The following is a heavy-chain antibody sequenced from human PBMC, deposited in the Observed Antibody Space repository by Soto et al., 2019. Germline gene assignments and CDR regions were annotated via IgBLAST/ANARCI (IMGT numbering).Heavy chain of an antibody. CDR2: ISSSSSTI. Sequence: PGGSLRLSCAASGFTFSSYSMNWVRQAPGKGLEWVSYISSSSSTIYYADSVKGRFTISRDNAKNSLYLQMNSLRDEDTAVYYCARWRGGRTNAKNQFEYYYYYGMDVWGQGTTVTVSS. V-gene: IGHV3-48*02. CDR3: ARWRGGRTNAKNQFEYYYYYGMDV. J-gene: IGHJ6*02. D-gene: IGHD1-1*01. CDR1: GFTFSSYS.